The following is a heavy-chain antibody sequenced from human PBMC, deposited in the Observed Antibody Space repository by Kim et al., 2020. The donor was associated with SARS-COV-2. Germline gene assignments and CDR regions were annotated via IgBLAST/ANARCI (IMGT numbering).Heavy chain of an antibody. CDR3: ARGDSSGYSIDY. Sequence: DYAGSVKRRITITPATSKNQFSLQLNSVTPEDTAVYYCARGDSSGYSIDYWGQGTLVTVSS. V-gene: IGHV6-1*01. J-gene: IGHJ4*02. D-gene: IGHD3-22*01.